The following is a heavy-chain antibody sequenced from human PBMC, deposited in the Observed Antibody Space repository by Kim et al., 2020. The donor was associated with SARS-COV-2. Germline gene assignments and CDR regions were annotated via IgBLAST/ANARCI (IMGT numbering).Heavy chain of an antibody. V-gene: IGHV4-39*01. J-gene: IGHJ4*02. Sequence: YYNPTLKSRVTISVDPSKNQFSLKLSSVTAADTAVYYCAGEAGSSSSIDYWGQGTLATVSS. D-gene: IGHD6-6*01. CDR3: AGEAGSSSSIDY.